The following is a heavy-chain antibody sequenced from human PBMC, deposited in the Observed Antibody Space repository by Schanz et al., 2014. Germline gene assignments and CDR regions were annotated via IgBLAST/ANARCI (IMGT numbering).Heavy chain of an antibody. V-gene: IGHV3-48*04. CDR1: GFIFRSYA. J-gene: IGHJ4*02. CDR3: ARDGVAATTDFEY. D-gene: IGHD1-1*01. CDR2: INSRSSTR. Sequence: VQLVESGGGVVQPGRSLRLSCAASGFIFRSYAMHWVRQAPGKGLEWVSYINSRSSTRYYADSVKGRFTISGDNAKNSLFLQMNSLTAEDTAVYYCARDGVAATTDFEYWGQGALVTVSS.